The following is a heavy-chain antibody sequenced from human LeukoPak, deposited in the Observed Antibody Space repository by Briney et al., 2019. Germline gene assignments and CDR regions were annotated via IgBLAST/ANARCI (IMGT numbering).Heavy chain of an antibody. V-gene: IGHV3-7*01. D-gene: IGHD2-2*01. J-gene: IGHJ6*03. CDR3: AKLPPGSSRYYMDV. CDR2: IKEDGSEK. Sequence: GGSLRLSCAASGFTFTDYWMTWVRQVPGKGLEWVANIKEDGSEKYYVDSVRGRFTIARDNAKNSQFLQMNSLRVEDTAVYYCAKLPPGSSRYYMDVWGKGTTVTVSS. CDR1: GFTFTDYW.